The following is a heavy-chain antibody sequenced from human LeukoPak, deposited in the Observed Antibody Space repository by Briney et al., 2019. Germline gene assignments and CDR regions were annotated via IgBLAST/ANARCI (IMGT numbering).Heavy chain of an antibody. J-gene: IGHJ4*02. CDR3: ASTTVHITGWYFDY. CDR2: IYYSGST. CDR1: GGSISSSSYY. V-gene: IGHV4-39*07. D-gene: IGHD1-1*01. Sequence: SETLSLTCTVSGGSISSSSYYWGWIRQPPGKGLEWIGNIYYSGSTYYNPSLKSRVTISVDTSKNQFSLKLSSVTAADTAVYYCASTTVHITGWYFDYWGQGTLVTVSS.